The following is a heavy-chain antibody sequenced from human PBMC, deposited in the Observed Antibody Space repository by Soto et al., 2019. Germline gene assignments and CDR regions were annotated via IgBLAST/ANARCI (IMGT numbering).Heavy chain of an antibody. V-gene: IGHV1-18*01. CDR1: GYTFNRYG. D-gene: IGHD3-10*01. CDR3: ARHGDAPYYYYGMDV. CDR2: ISGYNGNT. Sequence: QVQLVQSGAEVKKPGASVKVSCKASGYTFNRYGISWMRQAPGQGLEWMGWISGYNGNTDYAQEVQGRVTMTTDTSTRTVYMELRSLRSDDTAVYYCARHGDAPYYYYGMDVWGQGTTVTVSS. J-gene: IGHJ6*02.